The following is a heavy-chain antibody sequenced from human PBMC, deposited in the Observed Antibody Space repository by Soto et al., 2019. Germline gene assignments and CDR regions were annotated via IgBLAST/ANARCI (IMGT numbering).Heavy chain of an antibody. CDR2: IYYSGST. V-gene: IGHV4-31*03. D-gene: IGHD3-22*01. CDR3: ARDGKLNYYDSSGPGGWFDP. CDR1: GGSISSGGYY. Sequence: SETLSLTCTVCGGSISSGGYYWSWIRQHPGKGLEWIGYIYYSGSTYYNPSLKSRVTISVDTSKNKFSMKLNAVSAADTAVYYCARDGKLNYYDSSGPGGWFDPWGQGTLVTVSS. J-gene: IGHJ5*02.